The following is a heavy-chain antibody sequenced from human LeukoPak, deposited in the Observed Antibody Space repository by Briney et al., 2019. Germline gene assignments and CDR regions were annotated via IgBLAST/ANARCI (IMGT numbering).Heavy chain of an antibody. D-gene: IGHD3-16*01. CDR1: GYSLGKNYY. Sequence: SETLSLTCAVSGYSLGKNYYWGWILQPPGKGLEWIGRIYGTGSTSYNPSLMNRVTMSVDTSKNHFSLKLTSVTAADTAVYYCARYDSRGSASTRFDYWGQGILVTISS. V-gene: IGHV4-38-2*01. CDR3: ARYDSRGSASTRFDY. CDR2: IYGTGST. J-gene: IGHJ4*02.